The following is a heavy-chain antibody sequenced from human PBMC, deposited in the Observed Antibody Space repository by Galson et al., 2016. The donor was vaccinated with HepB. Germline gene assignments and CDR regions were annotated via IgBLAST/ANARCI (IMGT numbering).Heavy chain of an antibody. CDR3: ARGYGMDV. V-gene: IGHV3-66*01. Sequence: SLRPSCAASGFTVSSNYMSWVRQAPGKGLEWVSVIYGGGTTYYADSVKDTFTISRDNSKNTVHLQMSSLRVEDTAVYYCARGYGMDVWGQGTTVTVSS. J-gene: IGHJ6*02. CDR2: IYGGGTT. CDR1: GFTVSSNY.